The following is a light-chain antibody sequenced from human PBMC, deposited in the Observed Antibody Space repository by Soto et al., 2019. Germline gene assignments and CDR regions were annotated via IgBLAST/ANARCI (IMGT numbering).Light chain of an antibody. V-gene: IGKV3-20*01. J-gene: IGKJ2*01. Sequence: EIVLTQSPGILSLSPGERATLSCRASQSVGSSYLAWYQQKPGQAPRLLIYGASSRAPGIPDRFGGSGSVTDFTLTITRLEPEDFAVYYCQQYGSSPRTFGQGTNLEIK. CDR2: GAS. CDR1: QSVGSSY. CDR3: QQYGSSPRT.